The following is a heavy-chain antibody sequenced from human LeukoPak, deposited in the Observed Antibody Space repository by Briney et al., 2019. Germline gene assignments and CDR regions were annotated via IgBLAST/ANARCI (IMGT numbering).Heavy chain of an antibody. CDR2: IYSGGST. CDR1: GFTVSSNY. Sequence: GGSLRLSCAASGFTVSSNYMSWVRQAPGRGLEWVSVIYSGGSTYYADSVKGRFTISRDNSKNTLYLQMNSLRAEDTAVYYCAIAIAARRYYYYYYMDVWGKGTTVTVSS. D-gene: IGHD6-6*01. V-gene: IGHV3-53*01. CDR3: AIAIAARRYYYYYYMDV. J-gene: IGHJ6*03.